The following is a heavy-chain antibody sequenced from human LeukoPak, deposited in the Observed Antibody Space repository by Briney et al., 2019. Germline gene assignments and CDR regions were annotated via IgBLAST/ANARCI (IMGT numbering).Heavy chain of an antibody. D-gene: IGHD4-23*01. J-gene: IGHJ4*02. CDR2: ISNSGIT. Sequence: PSETLSLTCTVSGGSISSYYWNWIRQPPGQGLEWIGYISNSGITKYNPPLKSRVTLSLETSKNQFSLRLTSVTAADTAVYYCAKASVTTAVLFDSWGQGTQVAVSS. CDR1: GGSISSYY. V-gene: IGHV4-59*01. CDR3: AKASVTTAVLFDS.